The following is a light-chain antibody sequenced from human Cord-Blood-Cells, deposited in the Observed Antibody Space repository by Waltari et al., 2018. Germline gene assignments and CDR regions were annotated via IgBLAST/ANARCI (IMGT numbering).Light chain of an antibody. Sequence: DIVMTQSPASLAVSLGERATINCKSSQSVLYSSNNKNYLAWYQQKPGQPPKLLIYWASTRESGVPDRFSGSGSGTDFTLTINSLQTEDVAVYYCQQYYSTPLTFGGGTKVEIK. J-gene: IGKJ4*01. V-gene: IGKV4-1*01. CDR1: QSVLYSSNNKNY. CDR3: QQYYSTPLT. CDR2: WAS.